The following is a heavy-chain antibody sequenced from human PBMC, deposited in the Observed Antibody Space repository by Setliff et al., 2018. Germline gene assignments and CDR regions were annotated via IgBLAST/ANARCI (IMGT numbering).Heavy chain of an antibody. Sequence: GGSLRLSCAASGFIFSNYGMHWVRQAPGKGLQWVAVIWYDGNNKYYADSVKGRFSISRDNSKNTLYLQMNSPRAEDTAVYYCAKDLGYDFWSGYDYYFDYWGQGTLVTVSS. CDR1: GFIFSNYG. CDR2: IWYDGNNK. V-gene: IGHV3-33*06. CDR3: AKDLGYDFWSGYDYYFDY. D-gene: IGHD3-3*01. J-gene: IGHJ4*02.